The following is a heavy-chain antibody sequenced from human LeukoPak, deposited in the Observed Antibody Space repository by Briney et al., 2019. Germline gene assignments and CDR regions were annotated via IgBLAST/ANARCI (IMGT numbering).Heavy chain of an antibody. CDR3: AGGIAEALDV. V-gene: IGHV4-39*07. CDR1: GGSISSSSYY. Sequence: PSETLSLTCTVSGGSISSSSYYWGWIRQPPGKGLEWIGSIYHSGTTYYNPSLKSRVTISVDTSKNQFSLKMSSVTAADTAVYYCAGGIAEALDVWGQGTTVTVSS. CDR2: IYHSGTT. D-gene: IGHD6-13*01. J-gene: IGHJ6*02.